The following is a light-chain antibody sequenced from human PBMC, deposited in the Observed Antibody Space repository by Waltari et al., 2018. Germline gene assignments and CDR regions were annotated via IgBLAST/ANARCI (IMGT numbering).Light chain of an antibody. Sequence: IVMTQSPLSLPVTPGEPASISCRSSQILLHSNGYNYLDWYLQKPGQSPQLLIYLGSNRASGVPDRFSGGGSGTDFTLKISRVEAEDVGVYYCMQALQTPFTFGPGTKVDIK. CDR1: QILLHSNGYNY. J-gene: IGKJ3*01. CDR2: LGS. CDR3: MQALQTPFT. V-gene: IGKV2-28*01.